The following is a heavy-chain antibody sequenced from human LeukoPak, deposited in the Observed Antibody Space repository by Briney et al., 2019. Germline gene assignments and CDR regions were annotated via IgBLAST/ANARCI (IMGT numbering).Heavy chain of an antibody. CDR3: ARAPYYDFWSGPHYYYYMDV. V-gene: IGHV3-11*01. Sequence: GGSLRLPCAASGFTFSDYYMSWIRQAPGKGLEWVSYISSSGSTIYYADSVKGRFTISRDNAKNSLYLQMNSLRAEDTAVYYCARAPYYDFWSGPHYYYYMDVWGKGTTVTVSS. D-gene: IGHD3-3*01. CDR1: GFTFSDYY. J-gene: IGHJ6*03. CDR2: ISSSGSTI.